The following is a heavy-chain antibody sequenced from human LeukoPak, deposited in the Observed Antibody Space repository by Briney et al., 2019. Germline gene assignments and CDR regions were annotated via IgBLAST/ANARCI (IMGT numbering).Heavy chain of an antibody. D-gene: IGHD4-11*01. Sequence: GGSLRLSCAASGFTFSSYGMHWVRQAPGKGLEWVAVISYDGSNKYYADSVKGRFTISRDNSKNTLYLQMNSLRAEDTAVYYCAKDFPIYSNGHYCGMDVWGQGTTVTVSS. CDR3: AKDFPIYSNGHYCGMDV. V-gene: IGHV3-30*18. CDR2: ISYDGSNK. J-gene: IGHJ6*02. CDR1: GFTFSSYG.